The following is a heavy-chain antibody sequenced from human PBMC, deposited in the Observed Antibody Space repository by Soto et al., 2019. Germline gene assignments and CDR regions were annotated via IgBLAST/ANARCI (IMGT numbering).Heavy chain of an antibody. CDR1: GFTFSSYA. CDR2: ISYDGSNK. CDR3: ARGVIVRGVILSYYGMDV. V-gene: IGHV3-30-3*01. Sequence: GGSLRLSCAASGFTFSSYAMHWVRQAPGKGLEWVAVISYDGSNKYYADSVKGRFTISRDNSKNTLYLQMNSLRAEDTAVYYCARGVIVRGVILSYYGMDVCGQGTTVTVSS. D-gene: IGHD3-10*01. J-gene: IGHJ6*02.